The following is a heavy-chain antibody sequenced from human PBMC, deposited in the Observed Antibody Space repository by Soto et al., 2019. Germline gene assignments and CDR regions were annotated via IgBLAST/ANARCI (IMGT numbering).Heavy chain of an antibody. D-gene: IGHD3-22*01. CDR2: IYYSGST. J-gene: IGHJ5*02. Sequence: PSETLSLTCTVSGGSISSSSYYWGWIRQPPGKGLEWIGSIYYSGSTYYNPSLKSRVTISVDTSKNQFSLKLSSVTAADTAVYYCAREDEYYYDSSGSRFGFDPWGQGTLVTVSS. V-gene: IGHV4-39*02. CDR3: AREDEYYYDSSGSRFGFDP. CDR1: GGSISSSSYY.